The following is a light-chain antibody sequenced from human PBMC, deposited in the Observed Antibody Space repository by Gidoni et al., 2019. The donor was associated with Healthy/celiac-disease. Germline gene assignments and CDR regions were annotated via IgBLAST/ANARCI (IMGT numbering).Light chain of an antibody. V-gene: IGKV1-5*03. CDR2: KAS. CDR1: QSNSSW. J-gene: IGKJ1*01. Sequence: DIQMTQSPSTLSASVGDRVSITCRASQSNSSWLAWYQQKPGKAPKLLIDKASSLESGVPSRFSGSGSGTEFTLTISSLQPDDFATYYCQQYNSYPWTFGQGTKVEIK. CDR3: QQYNSYPWT.